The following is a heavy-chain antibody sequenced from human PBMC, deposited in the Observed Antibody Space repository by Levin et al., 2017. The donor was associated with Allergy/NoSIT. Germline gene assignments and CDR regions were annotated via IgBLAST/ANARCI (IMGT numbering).Heavy chain of an antibody. J-gene: IGHJ4*02. D-gene: IGHD2-21*02. Sequence: GGSLRLSCAASGFTFSGSAMHWVRQASGKGLEWVGRIRSKANSYATAYAASVKGRFTISRDDSKNTAYLQMNSLKTEDTAVYYCTRHSCVGGGGDCYSFDYWGQGTLVTVSS. CDR1: GFTFSGSA. CDR2: IRSKANSYAT. V-gene: IGHV3-73*01. CDR3: TRHSCVGGGGDCYSFDY.